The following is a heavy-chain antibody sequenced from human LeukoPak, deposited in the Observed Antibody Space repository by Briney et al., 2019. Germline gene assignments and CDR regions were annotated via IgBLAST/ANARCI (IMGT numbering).Heavy chain of an antibody. CDR3: ARPYTPDIVMVRFDY. V-gene: IGHV4-39*01. CDR1: GGSISSSSYY. CDR2: ISYSGTT. D-gene: IGHD5-18*01. Sequence: PSETLSLTCTVSGGSISSSSYYWGWIRQPPGKGLEWIGSISYSGTTYYNPALKCRLTISVDTSKNQFSLKLSSVTAADTAVYYCARPYTPDIVMVRFDYWGQGTLVTVSS. J-gene: IGHJ4*02.